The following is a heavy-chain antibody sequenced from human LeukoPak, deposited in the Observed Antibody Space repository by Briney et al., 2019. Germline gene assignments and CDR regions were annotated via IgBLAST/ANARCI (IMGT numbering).Heavy chain of an antibody. CDR1: GFTFSSYA. Sequence: GGSLRLSCAASGFTFSSYAMSWVRQAPGKGLEWVSAISGSGGSTYYADSVKGRFTISRDNSKNTPYLQMNSLRAEDTAVYYCASSRDYYDRLRFDYWGQGTLVTVSS. D-gene: IGHD3-22*01. J-gene: IGHJ4*02. V-gene: IGHV3-23*01. CDR3: ASSRDYYDRLRFDY. CDR2: ISGSGGST.